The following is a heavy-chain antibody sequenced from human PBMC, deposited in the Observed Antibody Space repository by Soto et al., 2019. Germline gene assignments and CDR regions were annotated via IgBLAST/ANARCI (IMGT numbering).Heavy chain of an antibody. V-gene: IGHV3-30-3*01. Sequence: PGGSLRLSCAASGFTFRNYAMHWVRHAPGRGLEWVATISYDGDNKYYTDSVKGPFTISRDNSKNTLYLQMNSLRPEDTAVYYCARPWGQLSTYYYGMDTWGQGTTVTVSS. J-gene: IGHJ6*02. D-gene: IGHD3-16*01. CDR1: GFTFRNYA. CDR2: ISYDGDNK. CDR3: ARPWGQLSTYYYGMDT.